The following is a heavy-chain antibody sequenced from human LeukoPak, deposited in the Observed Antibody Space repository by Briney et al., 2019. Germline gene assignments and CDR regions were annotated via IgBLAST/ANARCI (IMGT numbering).Heavy chain of an antibody. V-gene: IGHV3-23*01. CDR3: AKGSGSGWYGWFAP. CDR1: GFTFSNYA. J-gene: IGHJ5*02. D-gene: IGHD6-19*01. Sequence: GGSLRLSCAASGFTFSNYAMYWVRQAPGKGLQWVSSIEASGGATYYADSVKGRFTISRDNAKNTFYLQMNSLRAEDTAVYSCAKGSGSGWYGWFAPWGQGTLVTVSS. CDR2: IEASGGAT.